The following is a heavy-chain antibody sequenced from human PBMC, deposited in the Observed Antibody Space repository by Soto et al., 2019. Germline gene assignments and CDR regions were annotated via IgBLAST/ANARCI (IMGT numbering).Heavy chain of an antibody. V-gene: IGHV3-23*01. CDR2: ISGRGGST. D-gene: IGHD3-10*01. CDR3: ANHLWFGELSN. CDR1: GFTFSSYA. Sequence: EVQLLESGGGLVQPGGSLTLSCAASGFTFSSYAMSWVRQAPGKGLEWVSAISGRGGSTCYADSVKGRLTIPRDNSTNTLYLQMTRLRAGDTGGYYCANHLWFGELSNWGQGTLVPVSS. J-gene: IGHJ4*02.